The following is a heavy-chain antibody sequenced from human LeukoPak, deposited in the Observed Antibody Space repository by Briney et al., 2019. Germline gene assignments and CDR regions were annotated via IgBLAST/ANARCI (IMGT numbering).Heavy chain of an antibody. CDR2: INHSGST. CDR3: ARPRFQTGNFDY. D-gene: IGHD7-27*01. CDR1: GGSFSGYY. V-gene: IGHV4-34*01. Sequence: PSETLSLTCAVYGGSFSGYYWIWMRQPPGRGLEWIGEINHSGSTNYNPSLKRRVTISVDTSKNQFSLKLSSVTAADTAVYYCARPRFQTGNFDYWGQGTLVTVSS. J-gene: IGHJ4*02.